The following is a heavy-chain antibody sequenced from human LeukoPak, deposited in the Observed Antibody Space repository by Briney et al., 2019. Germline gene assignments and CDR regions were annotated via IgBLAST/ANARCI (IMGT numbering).Heavy chain of an antibody. CDR1: GFTFSSYW. D-gene: IGHD3-22*01. CDR2: IKQDGSEK. J-gene: IGHJ3*02. Sequence: GGSLRLSCAASGFTFSSYWMSWVRQAPGKGLEWVANIKQDGSEKYYVDSVKGRFTISGDNAKNSLYLQMNSLRAEDTAVYYCARGGRGSAAVVAPRSFDIWGQGTMVTVSS. V-gene: IGHV3-7*03. CDR3: ARGGRGSAAVVAPRSFDI.